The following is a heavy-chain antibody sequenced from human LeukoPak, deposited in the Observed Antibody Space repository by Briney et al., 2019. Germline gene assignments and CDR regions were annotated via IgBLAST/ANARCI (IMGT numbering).Heavy chain of an antibody. J-gene: IGHJ3*02. CDR3: ARESGSRAFDI. D-gene: IGHD2-15*01. V-gene: IGHV3-30-3*01. Sequence: GGSLRLSCAASGFTFSSYAMHWVRQAPGKGLEWVAVISYDGSNKYYADSVKGRFTISRDNSKNTLYLQMNSLRAEGTAVYYCARESGSRAFDIWGQGTMVTVSS. CDR2: ISYDGSNK. CDR1: GFTFSSYA.